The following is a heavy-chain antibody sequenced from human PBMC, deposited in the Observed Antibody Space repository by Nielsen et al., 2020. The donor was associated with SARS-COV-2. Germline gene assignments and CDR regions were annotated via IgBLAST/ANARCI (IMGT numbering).Heavy chain of an antibody. J-gene: IGHJ5*02. D-gene: IGHD3-3*01. CDR2: FDPEDGET. CDR3: ATSHVLRFLEWSRGYNWFDP. V-gene: IGHV1-24*01. Sequence: ASVKVSCKVSGYTLTELSMHWVRQAPGKGLEWMGGFDPEDGETIYAQKFQGRVTMTEDTSTDTAYMELSSLRSEDTAVYYCATSHVLRFLEWSRGYNWFDPWGQGTLVTVSS. CDR1: GYTLTELS.